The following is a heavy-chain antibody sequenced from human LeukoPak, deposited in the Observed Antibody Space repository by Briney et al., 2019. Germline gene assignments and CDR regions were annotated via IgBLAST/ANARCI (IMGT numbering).Heavy chain of an antibody. V-gene: IGHV4-4*02. CDR3: ARNFYDSSVAFDI. D-gene: IGHD3-22*01. CDR2: IYHSGST. CDR1: GGSLSSSNW. J-gene: IGHJ3*02. Sequence: SETPSLTCAVSGGSLSSSNWWRWVRQPPGKGPEGIGDIYHSGSTNYNPSLKSRVTISVDTSKNPFSLKLSSVTAAATAMYYCARNFYDSSVAFDIWGQGTMLTVSS.